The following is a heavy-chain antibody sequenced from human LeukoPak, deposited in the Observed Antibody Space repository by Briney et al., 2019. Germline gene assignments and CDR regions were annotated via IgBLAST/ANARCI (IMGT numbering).Heavy chain of an antibody. CDR3: ARYCSGGDCYSKALDY. CDR2: IYYSGST. D-gene: IGHD2-15*01. J-gene: IGHJ4*02. V-gene: IGHV4-59*01. Sequence: SETLSLTCSVSGGSINNYWWNWIRQPPGKGLEWIGYIYYSGSTSYNPSLKSRLTISVDTSLNQFSLKLSSVTAADTAVYYCARYCSGGDCYSKALDYWGQGILVTVSS. CDR1: GGSINNYW.